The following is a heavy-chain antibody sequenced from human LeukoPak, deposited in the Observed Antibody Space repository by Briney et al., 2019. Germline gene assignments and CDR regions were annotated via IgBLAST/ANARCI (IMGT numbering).Heavy chain of an antibody. D-gene: IGHD4-23*01. CDR3: AKDRSFGGNSDYFDY. Sequence: PGGSLRLSCAASGFTLSSYWMHWVRQVPGKGLVWVSRINSDGSSTTYADSVKGRFTISRDNAKNTLYLQMNSLRAEDTALYYCAKDRSFGGNSDYFDYWGQGTPVTVSS. V-gene: IGHV3-74*01. J-gene: IGHJ4*02. CDR1: GFTLSSYW. CDR2: INSDGSST.